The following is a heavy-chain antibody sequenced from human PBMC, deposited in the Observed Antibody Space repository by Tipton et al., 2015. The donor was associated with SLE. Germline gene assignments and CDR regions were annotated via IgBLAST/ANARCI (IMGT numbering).Heavy chain of an antibody. J-gene: IGHJ5*02. CDR1: GFTFDDYT. CDR3: ARSGDFWGGYYTTWWFDP. CDR2: ISWDGGST. V-gene: IGHV3-43*01. D-gene: IGHD3-3*01. Sequence: QLVQSGGVVVQPGGSLRLSCAASGFTFDDYTMHWVRQAPGKGLEWVPLISWDGGSTYYADSVKGRFTISRDNSKNSLYLQMNSLRTEDTALYYCARSGDFWGGYYTTWWFDPWGQGTLVTVSS.